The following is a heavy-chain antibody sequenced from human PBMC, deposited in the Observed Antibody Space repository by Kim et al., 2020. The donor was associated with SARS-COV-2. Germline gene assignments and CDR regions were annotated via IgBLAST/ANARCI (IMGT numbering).Heavy chain of an antibody. Sequence: YSPSFQGHVTISADKSISTAYLQWSSLKASDTAMYYCARDETHSSGSYQTWGQGTLVTVSS. J-gene: IGHJ4*02. D-gene: IGHD3-10*01. V-gene: IGHV5-10-1*01. CDR3: ARDETHSSGSYQT.